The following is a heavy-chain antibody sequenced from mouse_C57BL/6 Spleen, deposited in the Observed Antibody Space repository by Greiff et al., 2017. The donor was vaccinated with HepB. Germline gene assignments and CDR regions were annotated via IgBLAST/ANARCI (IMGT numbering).Heavy chain of an antibody. CDR1: GYTFTSYG. J-gene: IGHJ4*01. Sequence: QVQLQQSGAELARPGASVKLSCKASGYTFTSYGISWVKQRTGQGLEWIGEIYPRSGNTYYNEKFKGKATLTADKSSSTADMELRSLTSEDSAVYFCARGYRVYYYAMDYWGQGTSVTVSS. D-gene: IGHD5-1-1*01. V-gene: IGHV1-81*01. CDR2: IYPRSGNT. CDR3: ARGYRVYYYAMDY.